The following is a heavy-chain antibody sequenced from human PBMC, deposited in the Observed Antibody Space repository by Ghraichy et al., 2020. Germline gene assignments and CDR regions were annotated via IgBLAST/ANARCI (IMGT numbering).Heavy chain of an antibody. V-gene: IGHV3-21*01. CDR2: ISSSSSYI. J-gene: IGHJ6*02. Sequence: GGSLRLSCAASGFTFSSYSMNWVRQAPGKGLEWVSSISSSSSYIYYADSVKGRFTISRDNAKNSLYLQMNSLRAEDTAVYYCARDQSPELELLAYYYGMDVWGQGTTVTVSS. CDR3: ARDQSPELELLAYYYGMDV. D-gene: IGHD1-7*01. CDR1: GFTFSSYS.